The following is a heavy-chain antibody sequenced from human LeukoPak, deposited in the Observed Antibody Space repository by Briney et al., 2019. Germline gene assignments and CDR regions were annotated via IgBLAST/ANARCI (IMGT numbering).Heavy chain of an antibody. CDR3: ARVVAAAGNNWFDP. Sequence: SETLSLTCTVSGGSISSGSYYWSWIRQPAGKGLEWIGRIYTSGSTNYNPSLKSRVTISVDTSKNQFSLKLSSVTAADTAVYYCARVVAAAGNNWFDPWGQGTLVTVSS. J-gene: IGHJ5*02. CDR1: GGSISSGSYY. CDR2: IYTSGST. D-gene: IGHD6-13*01. V-gene: IGHV4-61*02.